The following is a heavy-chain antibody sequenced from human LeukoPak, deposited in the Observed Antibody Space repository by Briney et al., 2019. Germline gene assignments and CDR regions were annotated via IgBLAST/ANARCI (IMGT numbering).Heavy chain of an antibody. D-gene: IGHD2/OR15-2a*01. J-gene: IGHJ3*02. CDR3: ARGIEYAFDI. CDR2: MNPNSGNT. Sequence: ASVKVSCKASGYTFTSYGIYWVRQATGQGLEWMGWMNPNSGNTGYAQKFQGRVTITRNTSISTAYMELSSLRSEDTAVYYCARGIEYAFDIWGQGTMVTVSS. CDR1: GYTFTSYG. V-gene: IGHV1-8*03.